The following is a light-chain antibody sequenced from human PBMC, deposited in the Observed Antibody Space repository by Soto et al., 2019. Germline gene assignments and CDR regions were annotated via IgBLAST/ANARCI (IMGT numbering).Light chain of an antibody. J-gene: IGKJ1*01. Sequence: EIVLTQSPATLSSFPGDRVTLSCRASQYINTRLAWYQHRPGQAPRLLIYHASIRAAGIPDRFSGSGTGTDFTLTISSLQPEDFAVYYCQQYKKWPRTFGQGTKVDIK. CDR1: QYINTR. V-gene: IGKV3-11*01. CDR3: QQYKKWPRT. CDR2: HAS.